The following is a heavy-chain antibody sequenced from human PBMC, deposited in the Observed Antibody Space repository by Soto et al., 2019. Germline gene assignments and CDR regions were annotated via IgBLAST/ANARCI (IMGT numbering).Heavy chain of an antibody. CDR2: ISGSGGST. V-gene: IGHV3-23*01. CDR1: GFTFSSYA. J-gene: IGHJ3*02. Sequence: GVSLRLSCAASGFTFSSYAMSWVRQAPGKGLEWVSAISGSGGSTYYADGAKGRFTISRDNSKNTLYLQMNSLRAEDTAVYYLAKGVMITFGGVIVPPQDAFDIWGQGTMVT. D-gene: IGHD3-16*02. CDR3: AKGVMITFGGVIVPPQDAFDI.